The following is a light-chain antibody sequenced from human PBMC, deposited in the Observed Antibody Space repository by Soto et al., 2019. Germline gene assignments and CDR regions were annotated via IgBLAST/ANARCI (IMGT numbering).Light chain of an antibody. Sequence: QSALTQPPSASGSPGQSVTISCTGTSSDVGGYNYVSWYQQHPGKAPKLIIYEVSTRPSGVPDRFSGSKSDNTASLTVSGLQAEDEADYYCTSYAGTYSFFYVFGTGTKVTVL. CDR3: TSYAGTYSFFYV. J-gene: IGLJ1*01. CDR1: SSDVGGYNY. CDR2: EVS. V-gene: IGLV2-8*01.